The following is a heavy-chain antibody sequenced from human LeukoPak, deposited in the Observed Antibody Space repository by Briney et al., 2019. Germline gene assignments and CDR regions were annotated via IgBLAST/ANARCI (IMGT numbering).Heavy chain of an antibody. CDR2: INTDTGNP. Sequence: ASVNVSCKTSGYTFTSYDMNWVRQAPGQGLEWMGWINTDTGNPTYAQGFTGRFVFSLDTSVSTAYLQISSLKAEDTAVYYCARGTYGGNSGDTFDIWGQGTMVTVSS. CDR1: GYTFTSYD. J-gene: IGHJ3*02. D-gene: IGHD4-23*01. V-gene: IGHV7-4-1*02. CDR3: ARGTYGGNSGDTFDI.